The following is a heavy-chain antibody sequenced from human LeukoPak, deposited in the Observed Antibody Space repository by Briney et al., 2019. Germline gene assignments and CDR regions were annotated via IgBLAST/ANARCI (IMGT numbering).Heavy chain of an antibody. D-gene: IGHD6-13*01. V-gene: IGHV1-2*02. CDR3: ARAAEDAAAGSSGGNDYGLDV. J-gene: IGHJ6*01. CDR2: TNPNTGDT. Sequence: ASVKVSCKAPGYTILGHYMHWVRQAPGQGLEWMEWTNPNTGDTKPAPRFQGRVTMTRDTSINTAYMELTKLTPDDSAVYFCARAAEDAAAGSSGGNDYGLDVWGQGATVTVSS. CDR1: GYTILGHY.